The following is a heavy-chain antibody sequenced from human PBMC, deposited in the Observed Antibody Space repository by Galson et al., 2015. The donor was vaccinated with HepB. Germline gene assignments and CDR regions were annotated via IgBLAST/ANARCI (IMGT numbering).Heavy chain of an antibody. CDR1: GGTFSRYT. Sequence: SVKVSCKTAGGTFSRYTISWVRQAPGQGLEWMGRILPMFGIAHYAQTFQGKVTITADKTTNTVYMALSSLRSEDTAVYYCARGTGSGTYTWFDLWGQGTLVTVSS. V-gene: IGHV1-69*02. CDR3: ARGTGSGTYTWFDL. J-gene: IGHJ5*02. CDR2: ILPMFGIA. D-gene: IGHD3-10*01.